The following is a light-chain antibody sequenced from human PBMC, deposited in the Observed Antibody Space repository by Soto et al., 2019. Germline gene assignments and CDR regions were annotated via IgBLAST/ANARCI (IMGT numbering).Light chain of an antibody. V-gene: IGKV3-11*01. J-gene: IGKJ5*01. CDR2: EAS. Sequence: EIVLTQSPATLSLSPGERATLSCRASQSVSSYLAWYQQKPGQAPRLLMYEASNRATGIPARFSGGGSGTDFTLTISSLEPEDFAVYYCQQYGSLITFGQGTRLEIK. CDR3: QQYGSLIT. CDR1: QSVSSY.